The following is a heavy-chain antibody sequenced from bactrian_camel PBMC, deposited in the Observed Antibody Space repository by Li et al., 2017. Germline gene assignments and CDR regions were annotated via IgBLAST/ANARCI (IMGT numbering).Heavy chain of an antibody. CDR2: IAPATGTT. Sequence: HVQLVESGGGSVQAGGSLRLTCAASGSGYISGTACMGWFRQVTGKEREGIAAIAPATGTTFYSDFVKGRFTISHVNANNTLHLQMNSLKPEDTAVYYCAADLGWCGSRPLQREFRNWGQGTQVTVS. CDR1: GSGYISGTAC. D-gene: IGHD2*01. V-gene: IGHV3S54*01. J-gene: IGHJ4*01. CDR3: AADLGWCGSRPLQREFRN.